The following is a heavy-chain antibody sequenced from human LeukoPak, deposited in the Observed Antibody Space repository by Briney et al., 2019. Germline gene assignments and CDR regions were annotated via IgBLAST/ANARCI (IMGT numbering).Heavy chain of an antibody. V-gene: IGHV3-48*02. CDR1: GFTFSSYS. J-gene: IGHJ4*02. CDR2: ISSSSSTI. D-gene: IGHD2-21*02. Sequence: PGGSLRLSCAVSGFTFSSYSMNWVRQAPGKGLEWVSYISSSSSTIYYADSVKGRFTISRDNAKNSLYLQMNSLRDEDTAVYYCARAQKTYCGGDCAQDYWGQGTLVTVSS. CDR3: ARAQKTYCGGDCAQDY.